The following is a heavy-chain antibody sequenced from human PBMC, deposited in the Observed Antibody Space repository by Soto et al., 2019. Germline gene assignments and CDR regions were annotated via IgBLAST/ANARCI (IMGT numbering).Heavy chain of an antibody. V-gene: IGHV1-18*01. J-gene: IGHJ6*02. CDR3: AIYCSSTSCYPYYYYGMDV. CDR2: FSAYNGNT. D-gene: IGHD2-2*01. CDR1: GYTFTSYG. Sequence: QVQLVQSGAEVKKPGASVKVSCKASGYTFTSYGISWVRQAPGQGLEWMGWFSAYNGNTNYAQKLQGRVTMTTDTSTSTAYMELRSLRSDDTAVYYCAIYCSSTSCYPYYYYGMDVWGQGTTVTVSS.